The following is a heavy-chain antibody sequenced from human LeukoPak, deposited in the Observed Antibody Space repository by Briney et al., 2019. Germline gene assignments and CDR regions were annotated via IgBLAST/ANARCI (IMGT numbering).Heavy chain of an antibody. V-gene: IGHV1-2*02. J-gene: IGHJ3*02. CDR3: ARAHCSSTSCYKDGGDDAFDI. Sequence: ASVKVSCKASGYTFTGYYMHWVRQAPGQGLEWMGWINPNSGGTSYAQKFQGRVTMTRDTSISTAYMELSRLRSDDTAVYYCARAHCSSTSCYKDGGDDAFDIWGQGTMVTVSS. D-gene: IGHD2-2*02. CDR1: GYTFTGYY. CDR2: INPNSGGT.